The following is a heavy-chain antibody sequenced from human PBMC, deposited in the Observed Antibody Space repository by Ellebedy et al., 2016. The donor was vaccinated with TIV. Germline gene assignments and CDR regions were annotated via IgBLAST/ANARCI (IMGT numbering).Heavy chain of an antibody. CDR2: ISSSSSTI. CDR1: GFTFSSYS. Sequence: GGSLRLSXAASGFTFSSYSMNWVRQAPGKGLEWVSYISSSSSTIYYADSVKGRFTISRDHAKNSLYLQMNSLRDEDTAVYYCARDGGCSGGSCPTLPFDYWGQGTLVTVSS. D-gene: IGHD2-15*01. J-gene: IGHJ4*02. CDR3: ARDGGCSGGSCPTLPFDY. V-gene: IGHV3-48*02.